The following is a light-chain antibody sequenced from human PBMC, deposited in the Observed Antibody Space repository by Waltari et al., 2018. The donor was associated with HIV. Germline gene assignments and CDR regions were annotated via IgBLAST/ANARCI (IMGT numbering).Light chain of an antibody. V-gene: IGLV1-47*01. Sequence: QSVLTQPPSTSGTPGQTVTISCSGSTTKIGSNFVYWYQQLPGTAPTLLIYGDDQRPSGVPDRFSVSKSGTSASLAISGLLSEDEAEYYCATWDDSLSGVLFGGGTKLTVL. CDR2: GDD. CDR3: ATWDDSLSGVL. CDR1: TTKIGSNF. J-gene: IGLJ3*02.